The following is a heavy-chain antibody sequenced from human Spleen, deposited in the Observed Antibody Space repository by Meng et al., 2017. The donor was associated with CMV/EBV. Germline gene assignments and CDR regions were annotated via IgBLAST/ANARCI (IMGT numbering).Heavy chain of an antibody. D-gene: IGHD3-16*01. J-gene: IGHJ4*02. CDR1: GFTFSDFA. V-gene: IGHV3-23*01. CDR2: TTKDGTT. CDR3: AMGSDAYA. Sequence: VQLLGSGGGLVKPGGSLRLSCAASGFTFSDFAITWVRQAPGQGLEWVSTTTKDGTTYYANSVKGRFSISRDNSKNTVFVDMNTLRAEDTALYYCAMGSDAYAWGQGTLVTVSS.